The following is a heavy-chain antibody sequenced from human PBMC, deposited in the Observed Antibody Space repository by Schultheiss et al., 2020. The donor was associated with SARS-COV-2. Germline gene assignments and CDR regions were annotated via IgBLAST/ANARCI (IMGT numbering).Heavy chain of an antibody. Sequence: ASVKVSCKASGYTFTSYAMHWVRQAPGQGLEWMGRINPNSGGTNYAQKFQGRVTMTRDMSTSTAYMELSRLISDDTAVYYCARGPDYGTTSYYYYGMDVWGQGTTVTVSS. D-gene: IGHD4-17*01. CDR3: ARGPDYGTTSYYYYGMDV. CDR2: INPNSGGT. CDR1: GYTFTSYA. J-gene: IGHJ6*02. V-gene: IGHV1-2*06.